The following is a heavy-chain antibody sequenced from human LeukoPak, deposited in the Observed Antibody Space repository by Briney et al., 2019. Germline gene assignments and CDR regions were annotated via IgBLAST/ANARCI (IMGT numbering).Heavy chain of an antibody. CDR3: ARSGITTIPNFDY. CDR1: GYTFSGYY. V-gene: IGHV1-2*02. J-gene: IGHJ4*02. Sequence: ASVKVSCKASGYTFSGYYIHWVRQAPGQGLEWMGWINPNSGATNNAQKFQGGVTVNRDRSISTVYMDLNKLRSDDTAVYYCARSGITTIPNFDYWGQGSLVTVSS. CDR2: INPNSGAT. D-gene: IGHD5-12*01.